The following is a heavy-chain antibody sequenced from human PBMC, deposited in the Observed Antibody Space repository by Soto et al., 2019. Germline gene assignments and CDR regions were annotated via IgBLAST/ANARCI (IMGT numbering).Heavy chain of an antibody. CDR2: IYYSGST. J-gene: IGHJ4*02. CDR1: GGSISSSSYY. V-gene: IGHV4-39*01. CDR3: ARHLQGGCGGRKRGYSQCRRPDY. Sequence: ASETLSLTCTVSGGSISSSSYYWGWIRQPPGKGLEWIGSIYYSGSTYYNPSLKSRVTISVDTSKNQFSLKLSSVTAADTAVYYCARHLQGGCGGRKRGYSQCRRPDYWGQGTLVTVSS. D-gene: IGHD5-12*01.